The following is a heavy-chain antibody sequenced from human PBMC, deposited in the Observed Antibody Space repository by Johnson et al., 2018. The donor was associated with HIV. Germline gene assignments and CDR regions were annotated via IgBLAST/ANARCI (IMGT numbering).Heavy chain of an antibody. J-gene: IGHJ3*02. V-gene: IGHV3-66*01. D-gene: IGHD3-10*01. CDR3: ARGPVMVRGVTDAFDI. CDR1: GFTFSSYA. Sequence: VQLVESGGGVVRPGGSLRLSCAASGFTFSSYAMSWVRQAPGKGLEWVSVIYSGGSTYYADSVKGRFTISRDNSKNTLYLQMNSLRAEDTAVYYCARGPVMVRGVTDAFDIWGQGTMVTVSS. CDR2: IYSGGST.